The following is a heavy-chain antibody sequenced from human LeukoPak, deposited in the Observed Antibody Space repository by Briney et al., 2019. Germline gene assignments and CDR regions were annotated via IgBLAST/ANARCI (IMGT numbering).Heavy chain of an antibody. J-gene: IGHJ6*03. CDR2: ISSSSSYI. CDR3: ARHGGGGTNMDV. V-gene: IGHV3-21*01. D-gene: IGHD2-15*01. Sequence: GGSLRLSCAASGFTFSSYSMNWVRQAPGKGLEWVSSISSSSSYIYYADSVKGRFTISRDNAKNSLYLQMNSLRAEDTAVYYCARHGGGGTNMDVWGKGTTVTVSS. CDR1: GFTFSSYS.